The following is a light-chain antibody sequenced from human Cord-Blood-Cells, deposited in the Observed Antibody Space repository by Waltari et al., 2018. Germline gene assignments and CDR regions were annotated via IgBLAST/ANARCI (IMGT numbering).Light chain of an antibody. CDR1: QSVSSY. V-gene: IGKV3-11*01. Sequence: EIVLTQSPATLSLSPGERAPLSCRASQSVSSYLAWYQQKPGQAPRLLIYDASNRATGIPARFSGSGSGTDFTLTISSLGPEDCAVYYCQQRSNWPLTFGGGTKVEIK. CDR2: DAS. CDR3: QQRSNWPLT. J-gene: IGKJ4*01.